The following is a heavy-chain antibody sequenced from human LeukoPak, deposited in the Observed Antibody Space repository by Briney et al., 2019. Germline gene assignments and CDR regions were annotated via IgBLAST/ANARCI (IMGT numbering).Heavy chain of an antibody. CDR3: ARGSPIGIAAAGA. Sequence: ASVKVSCKASGYTFTSYDINWVRQAPGQGLEWMGGMNPNSGNTGYAQKFQGRVTMTRNTSISTAYMELSSLRSEDTAVYYCARGSPIGIAAAGAWGQGTLVTVSS. CDR2: MNPNSGNT. J-gene: IGHJ5*02. CDR1: GYTFTSYD. D-gene: IGHD6-13*01. V-gene: IGHV1-8*01.